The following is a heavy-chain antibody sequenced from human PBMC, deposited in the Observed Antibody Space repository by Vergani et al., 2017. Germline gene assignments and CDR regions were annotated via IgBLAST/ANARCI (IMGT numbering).Heavy chain of an antibody. CDR3: ARVNTETDGHLYYYYYMDV. Sequence: QVQLQQWGGGLFKPSETLSLTCVVNGGSFTSYHWTWIRQSPGEGLERVGDIDHTGRPDYNPSLKSRLTMSVDKSRTQFSLTLNSVTATDTAIYCCARVNTETDGHLYYYYYMDVWGKGTAVTVS. V-gene: IGHV4-34*01. J-gene: IGHJ6*03. CDR1: GGSFTSYH. CDR2: IDHTGRP. D-gene: IGHD4-11*01.